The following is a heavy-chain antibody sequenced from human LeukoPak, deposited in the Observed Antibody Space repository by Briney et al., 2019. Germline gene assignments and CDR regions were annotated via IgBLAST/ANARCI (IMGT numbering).Heavy chain of an antibody. CDR2: IYYSGST. Sequence: SETLSLTCTVSGGSTSSYYWSWIRQPPGRGLEWIGYIYYSGSTNYNPSLKSRLTISIDTSKNQFSLKLSSVTAADTAVYYCARHSGAGTGFVYWGQGTLVTVSS. CDR3: ARHSGAGTGFVY. CDR1: GGSTSSYY. V-gene: IGHV4-59*08. D-gene: IGHD6-19*01. J-gene: IGHJ4*02.